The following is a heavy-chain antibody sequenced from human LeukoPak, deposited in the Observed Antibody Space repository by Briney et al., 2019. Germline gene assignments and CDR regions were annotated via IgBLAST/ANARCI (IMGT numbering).Heavy chain of an antibody. V-gene: IGHV3-48*01. D-gene: IGHD1-26*01. CDR2: ISSSSSTI. Sequence: GGSLRLSCAASGFTFSSYSMNWVRQAPGRGLEWVSYISSSSSTIYYADSVKGRFTISRDNAKNTLYLQMNSLRAEDTAVYYCAKDRVRGSGSHEDYWGQGTLVTVSS. J-gene: IGHJ4*02. CDR3: AKDRVRGSGSHEDY. CDR1: GFTFSSYS.